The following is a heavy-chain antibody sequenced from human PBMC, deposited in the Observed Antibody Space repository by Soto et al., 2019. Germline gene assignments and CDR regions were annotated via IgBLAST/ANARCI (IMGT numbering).Heavy chain of an antibody. CDR1: GGSVSSVSEY. D-gene: IGHD2-2*01. CDR2: IFYSGGT. V-gene: IGHV4-61*01. CDR3: ARGGKSTSCAY. Sequence: PSGTLSLTCPVSGGSVSSVSEYWSWIRQPPGKGLEWIGYIFYSGGTKYNPSLKSRVTISVDTSKNQFSLKLSSVTAADTAVYYCARGGKSTSCAYWGQGTLVTVSS. J-gene: IGHJ4*02.